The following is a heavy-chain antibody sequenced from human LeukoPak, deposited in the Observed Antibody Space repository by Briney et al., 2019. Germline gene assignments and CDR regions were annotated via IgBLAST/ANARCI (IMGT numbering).Heavy chain of an antibody. V-gene: IGHV3-23*01. CDR3: VQEGPRGLAFDI. J-gene: IGHJ3*02. Sequence: GGSLRLSCEASGVTFSSYVMRWVRQAPGKGPEWVAGISGSGGGTYYADSVKGRFAISRDNSKNTLYLQMNSLRAEDTAVYYCVQEGPRGLAFDIWGQGTKVTVSS. CDR1: GVTFSSYV. CDR2: ISGSGGGT.